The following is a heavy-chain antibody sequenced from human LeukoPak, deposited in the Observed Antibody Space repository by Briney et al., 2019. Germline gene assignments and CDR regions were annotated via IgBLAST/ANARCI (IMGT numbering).Heavy chain of an antibody. V-gene: IGHV3-30*04. J-gene: IGHJ3*02. CDR3: ARERGGRRYDAFDI. D-gene: IGHD3-10*01. Sequence: PGTSLRLSCEASSFTFSSYAMHWVRQAPGKGLEWVALISYDGSNYYYADSVKGRFTISRDNSKNTLNLQMSSLRPEDTAVYYCARERGGRRYDAFDIWGQGTMVTVSS. CDR1: SFTFSSYA. CDR2: ISYDGSNY.